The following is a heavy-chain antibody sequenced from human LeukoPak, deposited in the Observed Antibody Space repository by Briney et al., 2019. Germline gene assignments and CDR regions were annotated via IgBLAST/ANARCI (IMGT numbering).Heavy chain of an antibody. Sequence: GRSLRLSCAASGFTFDNYAMHWVRQAPGKGLEWVSGISWNSGSIGYADSVKGRFTISRDNAKNSLYLQMNSLRAEDTAVYYCAKASSSYTYFDYWGQGTLVTVSS. J-gene: IGHJ4*02. CDR2: ISWNSGSI. CDR1: GFTFDNYA. CDR3: AKASSSYTYFDY. V-gene: IGHV3-9*01. D-gene: IGHD6-13*01.